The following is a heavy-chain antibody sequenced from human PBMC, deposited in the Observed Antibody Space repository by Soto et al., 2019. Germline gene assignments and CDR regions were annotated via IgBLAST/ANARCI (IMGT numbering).Heavy chain of an antibody. CDR1: GFTFTSSA. J-gene: IGHJ6*03. V-gene: IGHV1-58*02. CDR3: AADIGGPPYYYYYMDV. CDR2: IVVGSGNT. D-gene: IGHD3-16*01. Sequence: LVNVSCKASGFTFTSSAMQWVRQARGQRLEWIGWIVVGSGNTNYAQKFQERVTITRDMSTSTAYMELSSLRSEDTAVYYCAADIGGPPYYYYYMDVSGKGTTVTVSS.